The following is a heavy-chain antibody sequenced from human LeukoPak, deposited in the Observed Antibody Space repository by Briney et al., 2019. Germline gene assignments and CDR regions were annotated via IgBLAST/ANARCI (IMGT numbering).Heavy chain of an antibody. V-gene: IGHV3-74*01. CDR2: INSDVINT. CDR3: ARDLGQYYDTSDNWFDP. D-gene: IGHD3-22*01. J-gene: IGHJ5*02. Sequence: PAGSLRLSCAPSGFIFSNYWRHWVRQAPGKGMVWVSRINSDVINTSYAGSGKGRLTISKDNAKNTLNLQMNSLRAEDTAVYYCARDLGQYYDTSDNWFDPWGQGTLVTVSS. CDR1: GFIFSNYW.